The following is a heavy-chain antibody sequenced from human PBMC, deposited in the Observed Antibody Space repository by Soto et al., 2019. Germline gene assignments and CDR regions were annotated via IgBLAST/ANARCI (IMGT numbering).Heavy chain of an antibody. V-gene: IGHV4-59*08. CDR2: IYYSGST. J-gene: IGHJ4*02. CDR3: ASRYGSCFDY. CDR1: GGSISSYY. D-gene: IGHD5-18*01. Sequence: QVQLQESGPGLVKPSETLSLTCTVSGGSISSYYWSWIRQPPGKGLEWIGYIYYSGSTNNNPSLKRGVTTTVDASKNLCPLNLSPVAAAGTAMYYCASRYGSCFDYWGQGTLVTVSS.